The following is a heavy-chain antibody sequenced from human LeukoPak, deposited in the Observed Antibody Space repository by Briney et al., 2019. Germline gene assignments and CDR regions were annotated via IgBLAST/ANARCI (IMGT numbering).Heavy chain of an antibody. CDR3: ARDSGSYYAFDY. Sequence: GGSLRLSCAASGFTFSTYSMNWVRQAPGKGLEWVSSISSGSGYIYYADSVKGRFTISRDNAKNSLYLQMNSLRAEDTAVYYCARDSGSYYAFDYWGQGTLVTVS. V-gene: IGHV3-21*01. CDR2: ISSGSGYI. CDR1: GFTFSTYS. J-gene: IGHJ4*02. D-gene: IGHD1-26*01.